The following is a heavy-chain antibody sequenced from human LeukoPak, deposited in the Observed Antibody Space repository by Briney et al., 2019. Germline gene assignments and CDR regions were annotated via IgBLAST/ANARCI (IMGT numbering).Heavy chain of an antibody. V-gene: IGHV3-30*01. D-gene: IGHD3-10*01. CDR3: ATLDWCHKYLVACGSGEY. Sequence: GGSLRLSCAASGFDFNSYALHWVRQAPGKGLESVAVISVNGRDKYYANSVKGRFSISRDNSKNTFSLQMNSLRVEDSASYYCATLDWCHKYLVACGSGEYWGQGTLVTVSS. CDR2: ISVNGRDK. J-gene: IGHJ4*02. CDR1: GFDFNSYA.